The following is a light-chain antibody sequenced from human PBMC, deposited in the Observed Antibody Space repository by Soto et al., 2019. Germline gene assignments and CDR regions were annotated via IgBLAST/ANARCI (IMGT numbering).Light chain of an antibody. CDR2: GAS. CDR3: QQYNNWPQVT. CDR1: QSVSSN. Sequence: EIVMTQSPATLSVSPGERATLSCRASQSVSSNLAWYQQKPGQAPRLLIYGASTRATGIPARFSGSGSGTEFTLTRSSLQSEDFAVYYCQQYNNWPQVTFGGGTKVEIK. J-gene: IGKJ4*01. V-gene: IGKV3-15*01.